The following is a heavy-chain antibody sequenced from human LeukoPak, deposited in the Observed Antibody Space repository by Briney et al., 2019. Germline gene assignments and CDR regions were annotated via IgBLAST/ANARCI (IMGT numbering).Heavy chain of an antibody. V-gene: IGHV4-59*01. Sequence: KPSETLSLTCTVSGGSISSYYWSWIRQPPGKGLEWIGYIYYSGSTNSNPSLTSRVSISVDTSKNQFSRKLSSVTAADTAVYYCARVGHSSGWFYYFDYWGQRTLVTVSS. CDR2: IYYSGST. J-gene: IGHJ4*02. D-gene: IGHD6-19*01. CDR3: ARVGHSSGWFYYFDY. CDR1: GGSISSYY.